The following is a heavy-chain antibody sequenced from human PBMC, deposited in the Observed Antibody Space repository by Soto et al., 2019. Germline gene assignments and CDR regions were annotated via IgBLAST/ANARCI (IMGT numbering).Heavy chain of an antibody. Sequence: PGGSLRLSCAVSGFTFDDYAMHWVRQAPGKGLEWVSGISWNSGSIGYADSVKGRFTISRDNAKNSLYLQMNSLRAEDTALYYCAKDEGITIFGVAPAFDIWGQGTMVTVSS. CDR2: ISWNSGSI. CDR3: AKDEGITIFGVAPAFDI. D-gene: IGHD3-3*01. J-gene: IGHJ3*02. V-gene: IGHV3-9*01. CDR1: GFTFDDYA.